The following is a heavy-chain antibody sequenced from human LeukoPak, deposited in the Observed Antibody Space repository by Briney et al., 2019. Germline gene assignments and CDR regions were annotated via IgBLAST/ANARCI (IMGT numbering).Heavy chain of an antibody. Sequence: PGGSPRLSCAASRFIFSSYTMSWVRQAPGKGLEWVAYISESSSYIYYADSVKGRFTISRDNAKNSLHLQMSSLRDEDTAVYYCARGDCSRTSCSLGFDYWGQGTLVTVSS. CDR1: RFIFSSYT. D-gene: IGHD2-2*01. CDR3: ARGDCSRTSCSLGFDY. J-gene: IGHJ4*02. V-gene: IGHV3-21*04. CDR2: ISESSSYI.